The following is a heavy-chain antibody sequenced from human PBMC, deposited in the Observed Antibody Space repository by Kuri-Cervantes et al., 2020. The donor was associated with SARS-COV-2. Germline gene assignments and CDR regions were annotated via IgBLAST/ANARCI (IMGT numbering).Heavy chain of an antibody. D-gene: IGHD3-3*01. V-gene: IGHV4-39*01. CDR1: GGSTSSSSYY. CDR3: ARHRKIRFLEWLSPFDY. Sequence: SETLSLTCTASGGSTSSSSYYWGWIRQPPGKGLEWVGSIYYSGSTYYNPSLKSRVTISVDTSKNQFSLKLSSVTAADTAVYYCARHRKIRFLEWLSPFDYWGQGTLVTVSS. J-gene: IGHJ4*02. CDR2: IYYSGST.